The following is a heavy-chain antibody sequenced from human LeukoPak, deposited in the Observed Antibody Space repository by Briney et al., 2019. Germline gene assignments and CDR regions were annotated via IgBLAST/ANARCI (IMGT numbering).Heavy chain of an antibody. CDR1: GFTFSTYG. CDR3: ARGGGSYHDQPFDY. CDR2: ISSNGGST. D-gene: IGHD1-26*01. J-gene: IGHJ4*02. Sequence: GGSLRLSCAASGFTFSTYGMHWVRQAPGKGLEYVSAISSNGGSTYYANSVKGRFTISRDNSKNTLYLQMGSLRAEDMAVYYCARGGGSYHDQPFDYWGQGTLVTVSS. V-gene: IGHV3-64*01.